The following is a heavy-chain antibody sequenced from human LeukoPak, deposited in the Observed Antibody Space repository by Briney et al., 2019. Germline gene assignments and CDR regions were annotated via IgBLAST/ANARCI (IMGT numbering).Heavy chain of an antibody. Sequence: RPGGSLRLSCAASGFTFSSYAMSWVRQAPGKGLEWVSAISGSGGSTYYTDSVKGRFTISRDNSKNTLYLQMNSLRAEDTAVYYCAKDRGPKTGSSEIDYWGQGTLVTVSS. J-gene: IGHJ4*02. CDR1: GFTFSSYA. D-gene: IGHD6-13*01. V-gene: IGHV3-23*01. CDR2: ISGSGGST. CDR3: AKDRGPKTGSSEIDY.